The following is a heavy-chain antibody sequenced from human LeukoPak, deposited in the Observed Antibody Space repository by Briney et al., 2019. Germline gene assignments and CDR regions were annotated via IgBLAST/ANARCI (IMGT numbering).Heavy chain of an antibody. D-gene: IGHD6-19*01. Sequence: GGSLRLSCAASGFIFGNFWMSWVRQAPGKGLEWVANIKQDGSEIYYVDSVKGRFTISRDNAKKLLYLQMNSLRAEDTALYYCARDMSFSTSDWYGELDNWGQGTLVTVSS. CDR1: GFIFGNFW. V-gene: IGHV3-7*05. CDR3: ARDMSFSTSDWYGELDN. CDR2: IKQDGSEI. J-gene: IGHJ4*02.